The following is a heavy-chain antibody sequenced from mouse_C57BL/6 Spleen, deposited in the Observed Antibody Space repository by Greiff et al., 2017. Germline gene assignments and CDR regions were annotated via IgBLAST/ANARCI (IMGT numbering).Heavy chain of an antibody. V-gene: IGHV5-16*01. Sequence: EVKLVESEGGLVQPGSSMKLSCTASGFTFSDYYMAWVRQVPEKGLEWVANINYDGSSTYYLDSLKSRFIISRDNAKNILYLQMSSLKSEDTATYYCARESNWVFDYWGQGTTLTVSS. J-gene: IGHJ2*01. CDR2: INYDGSST. D-gene: IGHD4-1*01. CDR3: ARESNWVFDY. CDR1: GFTFSDYY.